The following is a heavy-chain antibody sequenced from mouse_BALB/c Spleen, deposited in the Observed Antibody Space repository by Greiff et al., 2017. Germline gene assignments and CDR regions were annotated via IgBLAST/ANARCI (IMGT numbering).Heavy chain of an antibody. CDR2: IRLKSNNYAT. Sequence: EVQLQESGGGLVQPGGSMKLSCVASGFTFSNYWMNWVRQSPEKGLEWVAEIRLKSNNYATHYAESVKGRFTISRDDSKSSVYLQMNNLRAEDTGIYYCTRMWDYYAMDYWGQGTSVTVSS. CDR1: GFTFSNYW. V-gene: IGHV6-6*02. J-gene: IGHJ4*01. CDR3: TRMWDYYAMDY.